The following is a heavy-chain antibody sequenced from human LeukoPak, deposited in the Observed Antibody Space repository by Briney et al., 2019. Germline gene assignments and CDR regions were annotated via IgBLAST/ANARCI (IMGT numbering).Heavy chain of an antibody. V-gene: IGHV3-21*01. CDR1: GFTFSSYS. CDR3: ARDRLDPRYQLLSRYYGMDV. D-gene: IGHD2-2*01. CDR2: ISSSSSYI. J-gene: IGHJ6*02. Sequence: GGSLRLSCAASGFTFSSYSMNWVRQAPGNGLEWVSSISSSSSYIYYADSVKGRFTISRDNAKNSLYLQMNSLRAEDTAVYYCARDRLDPRYQLLSRYYGMDVWGQGTTVTVSS.